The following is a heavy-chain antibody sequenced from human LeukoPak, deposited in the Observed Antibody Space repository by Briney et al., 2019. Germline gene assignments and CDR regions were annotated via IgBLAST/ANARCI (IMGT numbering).Heavy chain of an antibody. CDR3: ARSPITIFGVVIMRYYGMDV. J-gene: IGHJ6*02. CDR2: INHSGST. CDR1: GGSFSGYY. Sequence: SETLSLTCAVYGGSFSGYYWSWIRQPPGKGLEWIGEINHSGSTNYNPSLKSRVTISVDTSKNQFSLKLSSVTAADTAVYYCARSPITIFGVVIMRYYGMDVWGQGTTVTVSS. V-gene: IGHV4-34*01. D-gene: IGHD3-3*01.